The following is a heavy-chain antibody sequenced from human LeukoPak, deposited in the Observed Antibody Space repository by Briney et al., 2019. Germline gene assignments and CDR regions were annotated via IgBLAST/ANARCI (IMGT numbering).Heavy chain of an antibody. CDR1: GGSISSGGYY. CDR3: ARAGVPAAKTGNWFDP. Sequence: SQTLSLTCTVSGGSISSGGYYWSWIRQPPGKGLEWIGYIYHSGSTYYNPSLKSRVTISVDRSKNQFSLKLSSVTAADTAVYYCARAGVPAAKTGNWFDPWGQGTLVTVSS. CDR2: IYHSGST. J-gene: IGHJ5*02. V-gene: IGHV4-30-2*01. D-gene: IGHD2-2*01.